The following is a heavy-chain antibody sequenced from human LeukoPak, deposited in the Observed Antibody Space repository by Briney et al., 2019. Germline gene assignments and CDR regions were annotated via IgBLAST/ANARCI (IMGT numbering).Heavy chain of an antibody. D-gene: IGHD3-10*01. CDR3: ARDRGSGSYYAFDI. CDR1: GYSISSGYY. CDR2: IYHSGST. J-gene: IGHJ3*02. Sequence: SETLSLTCTVSGYSISSGYYWGWIRQPPGKGLEWIGEIYHSGSTNYNPSLKSRVTISVDKSKNQFSLKLSSVTAADTAVYCCARDRGSGSYYAFDIWGQGTMVTVSS. V-gene: IGHV4-38-2*02.